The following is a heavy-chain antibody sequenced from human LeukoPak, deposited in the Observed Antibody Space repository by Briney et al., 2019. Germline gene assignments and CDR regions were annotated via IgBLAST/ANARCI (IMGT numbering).Heavy chain of an antibody. D-gene: IGHD3-22*01. CDR2: INHSGST. CDR3: AGGNYDSSGYSLDY. CDR1: GGSFSGYY. Sequence: PSETLSLTCAVYGGSFSGYYWSWIRQPPGKGLEWIGEINHSGSTNYNPSLKSRVTISVDTSKNQFSLKLSSVTAADTAVYYCAGGNYDSSGYSLDYWGQGTLVTVSS. V-gene: IGHV4-34*01. J-gene: IGHJ4*02.